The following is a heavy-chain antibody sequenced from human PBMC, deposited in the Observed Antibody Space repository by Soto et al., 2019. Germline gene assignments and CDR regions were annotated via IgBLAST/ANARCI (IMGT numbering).Heavy chain of an antibody. CDR1: GFTFSSYA. J-gene: IGHJ4*02. Sequence: EVQLLESGGGLVQPGGSLRLSCAASGFTFSSYAMSWVRQAPGKGLEWVSAISGSGGSTYYADSVKGRFTISRDNSKNPLYLQMNSLRAEDTAVYYCAKNGYSSSWVFDYWGQGTLVTVSS. CDR2: ISGSGGST. V-gene: IGHV3-23*01. CDR3: AKNGYSSSWVFDY. D-gene: IGHD6-13*01.